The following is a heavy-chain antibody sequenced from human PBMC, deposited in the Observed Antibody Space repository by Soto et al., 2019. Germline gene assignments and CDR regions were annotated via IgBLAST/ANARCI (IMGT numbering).Heavy chain of an antibody. J-gene: IGHJ4*02. D-gene: IGHD2-15*01. V-gene: IGHV1-2*04. CDR3: ARDPPCSGGSCYSFDY. CDR2: INPNSGGT. CDR1: GYTFTGYY. Sequence: ASVKVSCKASGYTFTGYYMHWVRQAPGQGLEWMGWINPNSGGTNYAQKFQGWVTMTRDTSISTAYMELSRLRSDDTAVYYCARDPPCSGGSCYSFDYWGKGPLVTV.